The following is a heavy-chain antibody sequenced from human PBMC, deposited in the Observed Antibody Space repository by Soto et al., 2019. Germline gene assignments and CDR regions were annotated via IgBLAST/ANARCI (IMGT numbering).Heavy chain of an antibody. Sequence: QVQLVQSGAEVKKPGSSVKVSCKASGGTFSSYAISWVRQAPGQGLEWMGGIIPIFGTSNYAQKFQGRVTITADESTSTAYLELSSLRSEDTAVYYCASVAVDWVGQYNSFDPWGQGTLVTVSS. CDR1: GGTFSSYA. D-gene: IGHD1-26*01. CDR2: IIPIFGTS. V-gene: IGHV1-69*01. J-gene: IGHJ5*02. CDR3: ASVAVDWVGQYNSFDP.